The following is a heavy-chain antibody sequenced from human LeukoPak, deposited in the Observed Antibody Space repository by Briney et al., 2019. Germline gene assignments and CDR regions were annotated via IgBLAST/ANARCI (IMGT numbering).Heavy chain of an antibody. J-gene: IGHJ4*02. CDR1: GFIFSNYG. CDR2: ISYDGNNK. D-gene: IGHD3-10*01. Sequence: GRSLRLSCAASGFIFSNYGMHWVRQAPGKGLEWVAVISYDGNNKYYAGSVKGRFTISRDNSKNTLYLQMSGLRAEDTAVYYCAKGSYGSGNYYYFDYWGQGTLVTVSS. V-gene: IGHV3-30*18. CDR3: AKGSYGSGNYYYFDY.